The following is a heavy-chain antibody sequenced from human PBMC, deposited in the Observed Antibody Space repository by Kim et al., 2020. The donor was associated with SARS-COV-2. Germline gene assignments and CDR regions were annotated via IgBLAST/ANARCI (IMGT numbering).Heavy chain of an antibody. CDR2: IRSKADGGTA. V-gene: IGHV3-15*01. D-gene: IGHD2-21*01. CDR3: TTDYERIGGLCDGETCYPASL. CDR1: GFTFTKLC. J-gene: IGHJ4*02. Sequence: GGSLRLSCAASGFTFTKLCLRWVRQAPGKGLEWVGRIRSKADGGTADYAAPVKGRFTISRDDSKNSLYLQMNGLRCEDTAFYHCTTDYERIGGLCDGETCYPASLWSQGTMGTVST.